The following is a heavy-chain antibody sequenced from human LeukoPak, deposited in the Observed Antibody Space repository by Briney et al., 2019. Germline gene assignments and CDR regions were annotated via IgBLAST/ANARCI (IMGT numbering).Heavy chain of an antibody. CDR3: ARAARLYSSRWYFDY. J-gene: IGHJ4*02. CDR2: ISSSSSYI. D-gene: IGHD6-19*01. V-gene: IGHV3-21*01. Sequence: PGGSLRLSCAASGFTFSSYSMNWVRQAPGKGLEWVSSISSSSSYIYYADSVKGRFTISRDNAKNSLYLQMNSLRAEDTAVYYCARAARLYSSRWYFDYRGQGTLVTVSS. CDR1: GFTFSSYS.